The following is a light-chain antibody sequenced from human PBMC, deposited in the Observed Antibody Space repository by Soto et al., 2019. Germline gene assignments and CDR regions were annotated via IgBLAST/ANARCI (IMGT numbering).Light chain of an antibody. V-gene: IGLV1-44*01. CDR1: SSNIGSDT. CDR2: SNN. J-gene: IGLJ2*01. CDR3: AAWDDSLNGVV. Sequence: QSVLTQPPSASATPGPRVTISCSGSSSNIGSDTVNWYQQVPGTAPKLLIYSNNQRPSGVPDRFSGSKSGTSASLAISGLQSEDEADYYCAAWDDSLNGVVFGGGTKLTVL.